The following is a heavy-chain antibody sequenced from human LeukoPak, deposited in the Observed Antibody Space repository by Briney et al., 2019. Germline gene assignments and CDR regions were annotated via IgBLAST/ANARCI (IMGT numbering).Heavy chain of an antibody. CDR2: ISSNSGSI. D-gene: IGHD1-26*01. J-gene: IGHJ4*02. CDR1: GFTFSSYN. CDR3: ARAPLIEGVTPHFDY. Sequence: MSGGSLRLSCAASGFTFSSYNMNWVRQSPGKGLEWVSSISSNSGSIYYADPLKGRFTISRDNAKNSLYLQMNSLRAEDTAVYYCARAPLIEGVTPHFDYWGQGTLVTVSS. V-gene: IGHV3-21*01.